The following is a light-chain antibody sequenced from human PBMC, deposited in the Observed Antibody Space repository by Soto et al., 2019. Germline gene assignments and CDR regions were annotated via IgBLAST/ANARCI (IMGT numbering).Light chain of an antibody. CDR3: QHYQNLWA. CDR2: WAS. CDR1: QSVLYSSNNKNY. J-gene: IGKJ1*01. V-gene: IGKV4-1*01. Sequence: DIVMTQSPDSLAVSLGERATINCKSSQSVLYSSNNKNYLAWYQQKPGQPPKLLIYWASIRESGVPDRFSGSGSGTDCTLTISRLQAEDVAVYYCQHYQNLWAFGQGTKVEI.